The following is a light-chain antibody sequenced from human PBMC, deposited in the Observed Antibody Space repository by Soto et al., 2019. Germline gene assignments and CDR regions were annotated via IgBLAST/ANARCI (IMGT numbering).Light chain of an antibody. Sequence: QSALTQPRSVSGSPGQSVTISCTGTSSDVGGYNYVSWYQQHPGKAPKLMIYDVSKRPSGVPDRFSGSKSGNTASLTISVLQAEDEADYYCCSYAGSYTFPYVCGTGTKLTVL. CDR2: DVS. J-gene: IGLJ1*01. CDR1: SSDVGGYNY. CDR3: CSYAGSYTFPYV. V-gene: IGLV2-11*01.